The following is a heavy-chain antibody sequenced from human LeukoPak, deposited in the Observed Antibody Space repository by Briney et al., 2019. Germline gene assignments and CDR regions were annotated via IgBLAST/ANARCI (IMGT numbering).Heavy chain of an antibody. CDR2: ISGSGNRT. CDR3: AKNLYCGGGSCYPSALGMDV. CDR1: GFTLSNYW. Sequence: GGSLRLSCAASGFTLSNYWMHWVRQAPGKGLEWVSSISGSGNRTYYADSVKGRFTISGDNSKNTLFLQMNSLRAEDTAVYYCAKNLYCGGGSCYPSALGMDVWGQGTTVTASS. J-gene: IGHJ6*02. V-gene: IGHV3-23*01. D-gene: IGHD2-15*01.